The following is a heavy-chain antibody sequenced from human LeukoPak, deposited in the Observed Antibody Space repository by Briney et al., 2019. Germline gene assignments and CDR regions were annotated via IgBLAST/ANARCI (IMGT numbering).Heavy chain of an antibody. CDR3: AGWYSSSWLFDY. J-gene: IGHJ4*02. CDR2: IDSGDNT. D-gene: IGHD6-13*01. V-gene: IGHV3-53*01. Sequence: GGSLRLSCAASGFTVSGNYMSWVRQAPGKGLEWVSVIDSGDNTYYADSVKDRFTISRDKSKNTLYLQMNILRTEDTAAYYCAGWYSSSWLFDYWGQGTLVTVSS. CDR1: GFTVSGNY.